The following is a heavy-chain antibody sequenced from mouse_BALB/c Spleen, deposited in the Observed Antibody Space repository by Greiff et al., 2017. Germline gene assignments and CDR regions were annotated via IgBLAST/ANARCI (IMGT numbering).Heavy chain of an antibody. CDR2: IRSKSNNYAT. V-gene: IGHV10-1*02. CDR3: VSAYYSAWFAY. J-gene: IGHJ3*01. D-gene: IGHD2-12*01. CDR1: GFTFNTYA. Sequence: EVHLVESGGGLVQPKGSLKLSCAASGFTFNTYAMNWVRQAPGKGLEWVARIRSKSNNYATYYADSVKDRFTISRDDSQSMLYLQMNNLKTEDTAMYYCVSAYYSAWFAYWGQGTLVTVSA.